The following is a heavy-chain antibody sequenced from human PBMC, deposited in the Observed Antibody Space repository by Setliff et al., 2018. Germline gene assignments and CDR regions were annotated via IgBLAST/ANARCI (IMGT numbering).Heavy chain of an antibody. V-gene: IGHV1-18*01. J-gene: IGHJ4*02. Sequence: ASVKVSCKASDYTFTDYGIYWVRQAPGQGLEWMGWISAYNGRTNYAEKFHARVTMTTDTATSTAYMELRSLKSDDTAVYYCARGNRDGYIPFEHWGQGTRVTVSS. CDR3: ARGNRDGYIPFEH. D-gene: IGHD5-12*01. CDR2: ISAYNGRT. CDR1: DYTFTDYG.